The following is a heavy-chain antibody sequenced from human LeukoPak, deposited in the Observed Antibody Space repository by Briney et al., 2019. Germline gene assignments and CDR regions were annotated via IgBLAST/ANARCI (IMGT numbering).Heavy chain of an antibody. CDR2: IKEDGSEK. D-gene: IGHD3-3*01. CDR1: GFTFSNYW. V-gene: IGHV3-7*01. Sequence: GGSLRLSCAASGFTFSNYWMTWVRQAPGEGLEWVANIKEDGSEKYYVDSVKGRFTISRDNAKNSLYLQMNSLRAEDTALYYCARDESGPAYWGQGTLVTVSS. J-gene: IGHJ4*02. CDR3: ARDESGPAY.